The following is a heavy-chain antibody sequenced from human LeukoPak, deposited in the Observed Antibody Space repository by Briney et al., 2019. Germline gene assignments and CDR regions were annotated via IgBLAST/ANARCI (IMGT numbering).Heavy chain of an antibody. CDR3: ANSPRLPPGNGY. Sequence: GGSLRLSCAASGFTFSSYAMSWVRQAPGKGLEWVSAISGSGGSTYYADSVKGRFTISRDNSKNTLYLKMNSLRAEDTAVYYCANSPRLPPGNGYWGQGTLVTVSS. V-gene: IGHV3-23*01. D-gene: IGHD3-16*01. J-gene: IGHJ4*02. CDR2: ISGSGGST. CDR1: GFTFSSYA.